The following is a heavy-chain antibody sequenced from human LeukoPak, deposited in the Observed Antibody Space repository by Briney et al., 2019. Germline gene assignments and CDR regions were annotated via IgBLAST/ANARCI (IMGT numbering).Heavy chain of an antibody. CDR2: ISSSGGAT. CDR3: ARAAMARGVDYFDY. J-gene: IGHJ4*02. Sequence: GGSLRLSCAASGFTFSSYSMSWARQAPGKGLEWVSVISSSGGATYYADSVKGRFTISRDNSKNTLYLQMNSLRVEDTAIYYCARAAMARGVDYFDYWGQGTLVTVSS. V-gene: IGHV3-23*01. D-gene: IGHD3-10*01. CDR1: GFTFSSYS.